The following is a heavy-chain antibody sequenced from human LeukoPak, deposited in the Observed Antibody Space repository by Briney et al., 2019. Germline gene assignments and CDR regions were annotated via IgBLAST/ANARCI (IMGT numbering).Heavy chain of an antibody. Sequence: GASVKVSCKASEYTFTSYYMHWVRQAPGQGLEWMGIINPSGGSTSYAQKFQGRVTMTRDMSTSTVYMELSSLRSEDTAVYYCARDNHYYDSSGYYSYYYYMDVWGKGTTVTISS. CDR2: INPSGGST. V-gene: IGHV1-46*01. CDR3: ARDNHYYDSSGYYSYYYYMDV. J-gene: IGHJ6*03. D-gene: IGHD3-22*01. CDR1: EYTFTSYY.